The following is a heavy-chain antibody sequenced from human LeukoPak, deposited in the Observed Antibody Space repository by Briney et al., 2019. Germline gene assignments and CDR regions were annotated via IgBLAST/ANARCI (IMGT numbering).Heavy chain of an antibody. CDR2: ISSSSSYI. D-gene: IGHD1-7*01. V-gene: IGHV3-21*01. CDR3: ARDRWNYGVDY. Sequence: GGSLRLSCAASGFTFSSYSMNWVRQAPGKGLEWVSSISSSSSYIYYADSVKGRFTISRDNAKNSLYLQMNSLRAEDTAVYYCARDRWNYGVDYWGQGTLVTVSP. CDR1: GFTFSSYS. J-gene: IGHJ4*02.